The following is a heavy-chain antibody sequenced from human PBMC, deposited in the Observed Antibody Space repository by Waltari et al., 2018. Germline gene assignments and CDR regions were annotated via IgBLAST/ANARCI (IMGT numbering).Heavy chain of an antibody. J-gene: IGHJ4*02. CDR3: ATLRLGGDTGRGYYFDY. CDR1: GYSISSGYY. V-gene: IGHV4-38-2*01. Sequence: QVQLQESGPGLVKPSETLSLTCAVSGYSISSGYYWGCIRQPPGKGLEWIGSIYHSGSTYYNPSLKSRVTISVDTSKNQFSLKLSSVTAADTAVYYCATLRLGGDTGRGYYFDYWGQGTLVTVSS. CDR2: IYHSGST. D-gene: IGHD1-26*01.